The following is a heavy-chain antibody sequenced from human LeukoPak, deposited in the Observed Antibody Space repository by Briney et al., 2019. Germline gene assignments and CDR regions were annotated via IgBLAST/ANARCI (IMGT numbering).Heavy chain of an antibody. Sequence: PGGSLRLSCAASGFTVSTNYMSWVRQAPGKGLEWVSVIYRDGDTYYADSVEGRFTISRDSSKNILYLQMNSLRAEDTAVYYCARDVFDRGLQWYFDLWGRGTVITVSP. CDR1: GFTVSTNY. D-gene: IGHD3-16*01. J-gene: IGHJ2*01. CDR3: ARDVFDRGLQWYFDL. CDR2: IYRDGDT. V-gene: IGHV3-53*01.